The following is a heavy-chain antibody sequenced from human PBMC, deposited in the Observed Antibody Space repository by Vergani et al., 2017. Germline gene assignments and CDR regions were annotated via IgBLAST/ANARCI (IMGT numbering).Heavy chain of an antibody. CDR1: GYTFTDHY. CDR2: VDPEDGET. V-gene: IGHV1-69-2*01. Sequence: EVQLVQSGAEVKKPGATMKISCKVSGYTFTDHYMHWVKQAPGKGLEWMGLVDPEDGETLYAEKFKGIVTIAADTSTDTAHLELSSLRSEDTAVYYCATPQTVTTGGMEVWGQGTTVIVSS. CDR3: ATPQTVTTGGMEV. J-gene: IGHJ6*02. D-gene: IGHD4-17*01.